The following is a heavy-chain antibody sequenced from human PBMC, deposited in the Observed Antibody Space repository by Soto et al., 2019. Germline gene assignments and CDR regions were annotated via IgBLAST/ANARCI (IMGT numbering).Heavy chain of an antibody. CDR2: ISSSSSTI. CDR3: AKGGPYYDILTGYSH. J-gene: IGHJ4*02. Sequence: GGSLRLSCAASGCTFSSYSMNWVRQAPGKGLEWVSYISSSSSTIYYADSVKGRFTISRDNSKNTLYLQMNSLRAEDTAVYYCAKGGPYYDILTGYSHWGQGTLVTVSS. CDR1: GCTFSSYS. V-gene: IGHV3-48*01. D-gene: IGHD3-9*01.